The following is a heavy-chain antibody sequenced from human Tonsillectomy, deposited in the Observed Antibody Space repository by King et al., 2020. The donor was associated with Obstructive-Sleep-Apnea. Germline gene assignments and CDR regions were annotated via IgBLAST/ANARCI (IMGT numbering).Heavy chain of an antibody. Sequence: QLVQSGAEVKKPGASVKVSCKASGYTFTSFGISWVRQAPGQGLEWIGWISTYNGNTNYAQKFQGRVTMTTDTSTTTGYMGLRSLRPDDTAIYYCARGLSATVTPIPFDFWGQGTLVSVSS. D-gene: IGHD4-17*01. CDR1: GYTFTSFG. J-gene: IGHJ4*02. V-gene: IGHV1-18*04. CDR3: ARGLSATVTPIPFDF. CDR2: ISTYNGNT.